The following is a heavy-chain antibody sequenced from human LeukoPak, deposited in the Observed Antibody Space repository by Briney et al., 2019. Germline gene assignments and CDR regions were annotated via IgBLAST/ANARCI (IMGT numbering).Heavy chain of an antibody. CDR2: IYHSGST. CDR1: GYSISSGFY. Sequence: TSETLSLTCTVSGYSISSGFYWGWIRQPPGKGLEWIESIYHSGSTYYNPSLKSRVTTSVDTSKNQVSLRLRSVTSADTAVYYCARGDSGWYLGLGFDYWGRGTLVTVSS. CDR3: ARGDSGWYLGLGFDY. D-gene: IGHD6-19*01. V-gene: IGHV4-38-2*02. J-gene: IGHJ4*02.